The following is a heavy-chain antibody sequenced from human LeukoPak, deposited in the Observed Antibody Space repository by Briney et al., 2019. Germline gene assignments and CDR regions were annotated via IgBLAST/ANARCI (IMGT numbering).Heavy chain of an antibody. Sequence: SETLSLTCTVSGGSISSYYWSWIRQPAGKGLEWIGRIYTSGSTNYNPSLKSRVTMSVDTSKNQFSLKLSSVTAADTAVYYCARVGDTAMVRGYYYYYGMDVWGQRTTVTVSS. CDR2: IYTSGST. J-gene: IGHJ6*02. V-gene: IGHV4-4*07. D-gene: IGHD5-18*01. CDR3: ARVGDTAMVRGYYYYYGMDV. CDR1: GGSISSYY.